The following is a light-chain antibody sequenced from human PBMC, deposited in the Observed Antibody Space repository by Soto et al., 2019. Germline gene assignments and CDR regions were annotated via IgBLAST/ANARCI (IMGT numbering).Light chain of an antibody. CDR1: QSISSW. Sequence: DIQMTHCPSTLSASVGDRGTITCRASQSISSWLAWYQQKPEKAPKLLIYRASSLEGGVPPRFIGSESGSEFTLTIIILPPDLFGTFYLLLYDPHSGTFGPGPEVDIK. CDR2: RAS. J-gene: IGKJ3*01. CDR3: LLYDPHSGT. V-gene: IGKV1-5*03.